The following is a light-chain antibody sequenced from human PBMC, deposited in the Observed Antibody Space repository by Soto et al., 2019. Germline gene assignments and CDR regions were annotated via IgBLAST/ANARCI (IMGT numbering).Light chain of an antibody. CDR2: TAS. Sequence: PGKRVTLSCRASHSVSSNYFTWYQQKPGQAPRLLIYTASTRATSIPARFSGSGSGTDFTFTISSLQSEDFAVYYCQQDYNLPVTFGQGTKVEIK. J-gene: IGKJ1*01. V-gene: IGKV3D-7*01. CDR3: QQDYNLPVT. CDR1: HSVSSNY.